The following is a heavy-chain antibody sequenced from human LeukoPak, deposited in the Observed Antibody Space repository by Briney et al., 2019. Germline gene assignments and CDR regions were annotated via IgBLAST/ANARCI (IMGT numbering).Heavy chain of an antibody. CDR2: IWYDGTNK. J-gene: IGHJ4*02. V-gene: IGHV3-33*01. Sequence: GRSLRLSYAACGFSFSSYGMHWVRQAPGKGLEWVAVIWYDGTNKYYADSVKGRFTISRDNSKNTLYLQMNSLRAEDTAVYYCARDQRGFSYSKYYFDYWGQGTLVTVSS. D-gene: IGHD5-18*01. CDR3: ARDQRGFSYSKYYFDY. CDR1: GFSFSSYG.